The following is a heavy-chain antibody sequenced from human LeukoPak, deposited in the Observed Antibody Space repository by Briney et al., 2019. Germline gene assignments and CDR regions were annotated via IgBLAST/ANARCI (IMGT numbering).Heavy chain of an antibody. CDR1: GFTFSSYE. D-gene: IGHD5-18*01. V-gene: IGHV3-48*03. J-gene: IGHJ4*02. CDR3: ARGGCSYGYTYFDY. Sequence: GGSLRLSCAASGFTFSSYEMNWVRQAPGKGLEWVSYISSSGSTIYYADSVKGRFTISRDNAKNSLYLQMNSLRAEDTAVYYCARGGCSYGYTYFDYWGQGTLVTVSS. CDR2: ISSSGSTI.